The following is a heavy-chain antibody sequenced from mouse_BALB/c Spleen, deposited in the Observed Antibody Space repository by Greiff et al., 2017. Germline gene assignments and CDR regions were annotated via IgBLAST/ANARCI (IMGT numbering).Heavy chain of an antibody. J-gene: IGHJ1*01. CDR2: IDPANGNT. Sequence: EVQLVESGAELVKPGASVKLSCTASGFNIKDTYMHWVKQRPEQGLEWIGRIDPANGNTKYDPKFQGKATITADTSSNTAYLQLSSLTSEDTAVYYCARDEGWYFDVWGAGTTVTVSS. CDR3: ARDEGWYFDV. V-gene: IGHV14-3*02. CDR1: GFNIKDTY.